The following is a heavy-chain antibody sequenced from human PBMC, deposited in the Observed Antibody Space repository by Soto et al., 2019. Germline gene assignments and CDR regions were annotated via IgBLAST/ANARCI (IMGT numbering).Heavy chain of an antibody. Sequence: QVQLVQSGAEVKKPGSSVKVSCEASGGTFSSYAISWVRQAPGQGLEWMGGIIPIFGTANYAQKFQGRVTITADESTSTAYMELSSLRSEDTAVYYCARGGYGDYGWYFDLWGRGTLVTVSS. J-gene: IGHJ2*01. CDR1: GGTFSSYA. D-gene: IGHD4-17*01. CDR2: IIPIFGTA. CDR3: ARGGYGDYGWYFDL. V-gene: IGHV1-69*01.